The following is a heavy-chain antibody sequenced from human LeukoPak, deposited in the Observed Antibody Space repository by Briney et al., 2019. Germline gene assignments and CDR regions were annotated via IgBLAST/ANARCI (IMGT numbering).Heavy chain of an antibody. D-gene: IGHD1-7*01. Sequence: SETLSLTCTVSGGSITNYYWSWMREPPGKGLEWIGYIHYSGSTNYNPSLKSRVTISLDTSKNQFSLRLTSVTAADTAIYYCASTEWNYARWGQGTLGTVSS. CDR1: GGSITNYY. CDR3: ASTEWNYAR. V-gene: IGHV4-59*08. J-gene: IGHJ4*02. CDR2: IHYSGST.